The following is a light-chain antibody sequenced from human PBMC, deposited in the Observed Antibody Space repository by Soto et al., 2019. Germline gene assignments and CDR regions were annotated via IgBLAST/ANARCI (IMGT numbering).Light chain of an antibody. V-gene: IGKV3D-15*01. CDR1: QSVGSN. Sequence: EMVMTQSPATLSVSPGERATLSCRASQSVGSNYLAWYQQKPGQAPRLLIYGASSRATGIADRFSGSGSGTEFTLTISSLQSEDFAVYYCQQYNNWPQTFGQGTKVDI. CDR3: QQYNNWPQT. J-gene: IGKJ1*01. CDR2: GAS.